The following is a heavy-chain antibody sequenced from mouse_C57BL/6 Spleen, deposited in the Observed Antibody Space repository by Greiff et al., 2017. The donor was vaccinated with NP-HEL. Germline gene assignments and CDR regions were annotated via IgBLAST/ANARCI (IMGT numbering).Heavy chain of an antibody. V-gene: IGHV3-6*01. CDR3: ARERRGFDY. Sequence: ESGPGLVKPSQSLSLTCSVTGYSITSGYYWNWIRQFPGNKREWMGYISYDGSNNYNPSLKNRISITRDTSKNQFFLKLNSVTTEDTATYYCARERRGFDYWGQGTTLTVSS. CDR1: GYSITSGYY. D-gene: IGHD1-2*01. J-gene: IGHJ2*01. CDR2: ISYDGSN.